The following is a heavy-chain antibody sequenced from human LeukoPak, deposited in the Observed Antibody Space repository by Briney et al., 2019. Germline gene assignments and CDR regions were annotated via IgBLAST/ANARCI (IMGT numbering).Heavy chain of an antibody. CDR3: ASADDFWSGYPSGY. J-gene: IGHJ4*02. D-gene: IGHD3-3*01. CDR2: INPNSGGT. Sequence: ASVKVSCKASGYTFTGYYMHWVRQAPGQGLEWMGRINPNSGGTNYAQKFQGRVTMTRDTSISTAYMELSSLRSEDTAVYYCASADDFWSGYPSGYWGQGTLVTVSS. V-gene: IGHV1-2*06. CDR1: GYTFTGYY.